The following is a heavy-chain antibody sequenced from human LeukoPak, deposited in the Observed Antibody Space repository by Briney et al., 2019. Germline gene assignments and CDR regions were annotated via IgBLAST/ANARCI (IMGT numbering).Heavy chain of an antibody. CDR3: ANFWSGRYSLDY. CDR2: IYYSGST. CDR1: GGSISSYY. V-gene: IGHV4-59*01. D-gene: IGHD3-3*01. Sequence: PSETLSLTCTVSGGSISSYYWSWIRQPPGKGLEWIGYIYYSGSTNYNPSLKSRVTISVDTSRNQFSLKLSSVTAADTAVYYCANFWSGRYSLDYWGQGTLVTVSS. J-gene: IGHJ4*02.